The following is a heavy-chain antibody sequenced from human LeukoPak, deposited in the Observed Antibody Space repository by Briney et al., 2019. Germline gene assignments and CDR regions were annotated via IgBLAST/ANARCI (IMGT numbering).Heavy chain of an antibody. CDR3: ARGLLPYYFDY. CDR2: ISSSGSTI. CDR1: GFTFSSYS. Sequence: GGSLRLSCAASGFTFSSYSMNWVRQAPGKGLEWVSYISSSGSTIYYADSVKGRFTISRDNAKNSLYLQMNSLRAEDTAVYYCARGLLPYYFDYWGQGTLVTVSS. V-gene: IGHV3-48*04. D-gene: IGHD2-15*01. J-gene: IGHJ4*02.